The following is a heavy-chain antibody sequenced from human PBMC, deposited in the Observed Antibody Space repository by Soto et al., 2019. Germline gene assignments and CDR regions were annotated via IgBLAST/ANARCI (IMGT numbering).Heavy chain of an antibody. D-gene: IGHD3-3*01. CDR2: INVDGSTT. V-gene: IGHV3-74*01. Sequence: PGGSLRLSCEVSGFTFTTYWMHWVRQVPGKGLVWVSRINVDGSTTSYAGSVRGRFTISRDNSKNTLCLQMNSLRAEDTAVYYCARGHPGVEVTAPYYWGQGTLVTVSS. CDR1: GFTFTTYW. CDR3: ARGHPGVEVTAPYY. J-gene: IGHJ4*02.